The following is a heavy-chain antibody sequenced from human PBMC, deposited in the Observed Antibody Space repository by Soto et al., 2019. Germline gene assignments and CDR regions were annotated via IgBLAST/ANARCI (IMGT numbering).Heavy chain of an antibody. CDR3: AKAHVMAVAGSTFDY. V-gene: IGHV4-38-2*02. J-gene: IGHJ4*01. Sequence: LSLTCTVSGYSISSGSYWGWIRQPPGKGPEWIASIYHGGTTFYNPSLKSRVTVSVDKSNNQFSLKLRSVTAADTAVYYCAKAHVMAVAGSTFDYWGHGTLVTVSS. CDR1: GYSISSGSY. D-gene: IGHD6-19*01. CDR2: IYHGGTT.